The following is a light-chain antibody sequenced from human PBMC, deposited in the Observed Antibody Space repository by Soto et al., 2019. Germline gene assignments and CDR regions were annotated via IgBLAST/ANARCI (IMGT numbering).Light chain of an antibody. CDR1: QSVSSSS. V-gene: IGKV3-20*01. CDR2: GAS. Sequence: EIVLTQSPGTLSLSPGERATLSCRASQSVSSSSLAWYQQKPGQAPRLLIYGASTRATGIPDRFSGSGSGTDFTLTIDRLEPEDFAVYYCQQYGSSRFTFGPGTKVDIK. CDR3: QQYGSSRFT. J-gene: IGKJ3*01.